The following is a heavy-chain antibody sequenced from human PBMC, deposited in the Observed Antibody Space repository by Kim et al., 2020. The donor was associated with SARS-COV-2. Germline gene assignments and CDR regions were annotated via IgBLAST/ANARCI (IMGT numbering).Heavy chain of an antibody. CDR2: IDWDDDK. D-gene: IGHD3-16*02. J-gene: IGHJ6*02. CDR1: GFSLSTSGMC. CDR3: ARIPGDYDYVWGSYRYTGKGSYGMDV. V-gene: IGHV2-70*01. Sequence: SGPTLVNPTQTLTLTCTFSGFSLSTSGMCVSWIRQPPGKALEWLALIDWDDDKYYSTSLKTRLTISKDTSKNQVVLTMTNMDPVDTATYYCARIPGDYDYVWGSYRYTGKGSYGMDVWGQGTTVTVSS.